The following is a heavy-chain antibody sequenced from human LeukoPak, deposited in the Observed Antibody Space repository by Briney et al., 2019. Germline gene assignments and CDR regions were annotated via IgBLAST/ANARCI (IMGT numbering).Heavy chain of an antibody. V-gene: IGHV1-2*02. CDR1: GYTFTGYY. CDR3: ARAGTVITMIVVVMSGSDAFDI. CDR2: INPNSGGT. Sequence: ASVKVSCKASGYTFTGYYMHWVRQAPGQGLEWMGWINPNSGGTNYAQKFQGRVTMTRDTSISTAYMELSRLRSDDTAVYYCARAGTVITMIVVVMSGSDAFDIWGQGTMVTVSS. D-gene: IGHD3-22*01. J-gene: IGHJ3*02.